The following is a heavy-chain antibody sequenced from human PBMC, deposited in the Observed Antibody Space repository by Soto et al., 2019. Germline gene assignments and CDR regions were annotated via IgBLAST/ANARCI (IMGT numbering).Heavy chain of an antibody. CDR2: INPNSGGT. CDR1: GYTFTGYY. J-gene: IGHJ4*02. Sequence: QVQLVQSGAEVKKPGASVKVSCKASGYTFTGYYMHWVRQAPGQGLEWMGWINPNSGGTNYAQKFQGWVTMTRETSISTAYMELSRLRSDDTAVYYCARAVWGGGSYPYYFDYWGQGTLVTVSS. CDR3: ARAVWGGGSYPYYFDY. V-gene: IGHV1-2*04. D-gene: IGHD2-15*01.